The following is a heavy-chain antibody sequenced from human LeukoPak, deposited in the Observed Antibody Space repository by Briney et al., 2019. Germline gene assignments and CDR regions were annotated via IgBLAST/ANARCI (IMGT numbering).Heavy chain of an antibody. D-gene: IGHD3-22*01. CDR1: GFTVSNAW. Sequence: GSLRLSCAVSGFTVSNAWMSWVRQPPGRGLEWIGEIHRDGTTNYNPSLKSRVTISMDKSNNQFSLRLTSVTAADTAVYFCARNDYYSAAYWGQGTLVTVSS. V-gene: IGHV4-4*01. J-gene: IGHJ4*02. CDR3: ARNDYYSAAY. CDR2: IHRDGTT.